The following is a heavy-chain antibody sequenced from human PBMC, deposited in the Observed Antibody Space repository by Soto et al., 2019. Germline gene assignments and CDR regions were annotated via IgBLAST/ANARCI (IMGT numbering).Heavy chain of an antibody. CDR3: ARLGPYASGTYSFRHNRFDP. Sequence: GGSLRLSCAASGFTFSSYAMTWVRQAPGKGLEWVAVISYDGSNKYYADSVKGRFTISRDNSKNTLYLQMNSLRAEDTAVYYCARLGPYASGTYSFRHNRFDPWGQGTQVTVSS. CDR1: GFTFSSYA. CDR2: ISYDGSNK. V-gene: IGHV3-30-3*01. D-gene: IGHD3-10*01. J-gene: IGHJ5*02.